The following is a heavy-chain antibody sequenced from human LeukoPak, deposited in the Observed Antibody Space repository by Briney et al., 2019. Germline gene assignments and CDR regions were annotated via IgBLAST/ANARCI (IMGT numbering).Heavy chain of an antibody. CDR3: ARVVAAITNWFDP. D-gene: IGHD2-21*02. Sequence: GGSLRLSCAASGFTFSSNWMSWVRQAPGKGLEWVANIDQGGSGKYYVDSVKGRFTISRDNAKNSLYLQMNSLRAEDTAVYHCARVVAAITNWFDPWGQGTLVTVSS. V-gene: IGHV3-7*03. J-gene: IGHJ5*02. CDR2: IDQGGSGK. CDR1: GFTFSSNW.